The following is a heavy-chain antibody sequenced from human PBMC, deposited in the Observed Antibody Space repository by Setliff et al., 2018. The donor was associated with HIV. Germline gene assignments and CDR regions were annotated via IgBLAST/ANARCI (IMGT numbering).Heavy chain of an antibody. CDR1: GFTFSSYA. CDR2: ISGSGGTT. V-gene: IGHV3-23*01. Sequence: GSLRLSCAASGFTFSSYAMSWVRQAPGKGLEWVSVISGSGGTTYYADSVKGRFTISRDNSKNTVFLQMNSLRGEDTAVYYCARDCRVGWVFTYGMDVWGQGTLVTVSS. J-gene: IGHJ6*02. D-gene: IGHD6-13*01. CDR3: ARDCRVGWVFTYGMDV.